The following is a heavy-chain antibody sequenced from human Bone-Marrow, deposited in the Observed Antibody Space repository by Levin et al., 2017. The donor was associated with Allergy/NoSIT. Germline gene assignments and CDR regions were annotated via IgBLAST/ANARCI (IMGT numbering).Heavy chain of an antibody. CDR1: GFTFSSYG. CDR2: ISYDGSNK. Sequence: PGGSLRLSCAASGFTFSSYGMHWVRQAPGKGLEWVAVISYDGSNKYYADSVKGRFTISRDNSKNTLYLQMNSLRAEDTAVYYSVREYDFWSGYYGGDYYYDGMDVWGQGTTVTVSS. J-gene: IGHJ6*02. V-gene: IGHV3-30*03. CDR3: VREYDFWSGYYGGDYYYDGMDV. D-gene: IGHD3-3*01.